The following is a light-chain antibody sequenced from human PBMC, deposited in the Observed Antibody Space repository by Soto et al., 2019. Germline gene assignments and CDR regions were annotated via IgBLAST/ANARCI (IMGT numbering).Light chain of an antibody. CDR3: SSYISSSTWV. Sequence: QSVLTQPPSVSGSPGQSVTISCTGTSSDVGSYNRVSWYQQPPGTAPKLMIYEVSNRPSGVPDRFSGSKSGNTASLTISGLHAEDEADYYCSSYISSSTWVFGGGTKLTVL. V-gene: IGLV2-18*02. CDR2: EVS. J-gene: IGLJ3*02. CDR1: SSDVGSYNR.